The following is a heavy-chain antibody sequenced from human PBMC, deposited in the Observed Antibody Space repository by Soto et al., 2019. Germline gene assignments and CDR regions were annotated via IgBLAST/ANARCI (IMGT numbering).Heavy chain of an antibody. CDR1: GFTFSSYA. V-gene: IGHV3-23*01. CDR3: AKDRRMSGGVVTPNLVFDS. Sequence: GGSLRLSCAASGFTFSSYAMSWVRQAPGKGLEWVSAISGSGGSTYYADSVKGRFTISRDNSKNTLYLQMNSLRAEDTAVYYCAKDRRMSGGVVTPNLVFDSCGQGPLVTVSA. J-gene: IGHJ5*01. CDR2: ISGSGGST. D-gene: IGHD2-21*02.